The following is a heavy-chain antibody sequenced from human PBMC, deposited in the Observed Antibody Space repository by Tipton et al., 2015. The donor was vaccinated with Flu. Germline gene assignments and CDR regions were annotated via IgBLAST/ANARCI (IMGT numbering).Heavy chain of an antibody. V-gene: IGHV3-33*01. Sequence: SLRLSCKVSGFDFSVYGMHGVRQAPGKGLEWVAVIWYDGSNIHYADSVKGRFTISRDNSKNTLYLQMNGLRAEDTAVYYCARDEGVVNYYFGMDVWGQGTTVTVSS. CDR2: IWYDGSNI. J-gene: IGHJ6*01. CDR3: ARDEGVVNYYFGMDV. CDR1: GFDFSVYG.